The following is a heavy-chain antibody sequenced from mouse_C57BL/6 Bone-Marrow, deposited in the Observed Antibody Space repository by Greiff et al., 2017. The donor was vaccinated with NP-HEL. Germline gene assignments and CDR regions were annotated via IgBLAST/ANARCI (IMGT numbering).Heavy chain of an antibody. CDR2: IYPRDGST. D-gene: IGHD1-1*01. J-gene: IGHJ3*01. V-gene: IGHV1-78*01. CDR1: GYTFTDHT. Sequence: QVQLKESDAELVKPGASVKISCKVSGYTFTDHTIHWMKQRPEQGLEWIGYIYPRDGSTKYNEKFKGKATSTADKSSSTAYMQLNSLTSEDSAVYFCANYYGSSYPWFAYWGQGTLVTVSA. CDR3: ANYYGSSYPWFAY.